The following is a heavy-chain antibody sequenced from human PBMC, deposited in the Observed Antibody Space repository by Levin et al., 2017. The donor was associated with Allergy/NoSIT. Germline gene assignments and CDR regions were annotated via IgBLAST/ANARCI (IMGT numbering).Heavy chain of an antibody. CDR1: GGSISSYY. CDR2: IYTGGST. Sequence: PSETLSLTCTVSGGSISSYYWSWIRQPAGEGLEWIGRIYTGGSTNYNPSLKSRVTMSVDTSKNQCSLRLSSVTAADTAVYYCARGGGGAYQFDPWGQGTLVTVSS. CDR3: ARGGGGAYQFDP. D-gene: IGHD1-26*01. J-gene: IGHJ5*02. V-gene: IGHV4-4*07.